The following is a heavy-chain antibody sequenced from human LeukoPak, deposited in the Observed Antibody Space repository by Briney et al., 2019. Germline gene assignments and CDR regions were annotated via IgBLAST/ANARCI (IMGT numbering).Heavy chain of an antibody. CDR3: ARDPRYSWFGESYDAFDI. V-gene: IGHV4-4*07. Sequence: SETLSLTCTVSGGSISSYYWSWIRQPAGKGLEWIGRIYTSGSTNYNPSLTSRVTISVDTSKNQFSPKLTSVTAADTAVYYCARDPRYSWFGESYDAFDIWGQGTMVTVSS. D-gene: IGHD3-10*01. CDR1: GGSISSYY. J-gene: IGHJ3*02. CDR2: IYTSGST.